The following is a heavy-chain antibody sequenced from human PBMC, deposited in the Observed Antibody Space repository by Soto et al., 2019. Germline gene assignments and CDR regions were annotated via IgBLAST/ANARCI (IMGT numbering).Heavy chain of an antibody. V-gene: IGHV1-2*02. CDR2: IDPRSGAS. D-gene: IGHD3-10*01. CDR1: GYPFTDLY. J-gene: IGHJ4*02. Sequence: QVQLVQSGADVKRPGASVRVSCKPSGYPFTDLYIHWVRLAPGLGLEWMGWIDPRSGASRKTQKFQGRFTLTRDTSTSTVYMELFSLRSDDTAFYYGARDNYGPLDYWGQGTLVTVSS. CDR3: ARDNYGPLDY.